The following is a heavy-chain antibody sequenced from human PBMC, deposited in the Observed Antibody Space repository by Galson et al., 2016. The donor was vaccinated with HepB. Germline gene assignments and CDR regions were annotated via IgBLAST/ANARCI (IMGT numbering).Heavy chain of an antibody. D-gene: IGHD1-1*01. V-gene: IGHV1-46*01. J-gene: IGHJ4*01. CDR1: EYTFSNCF. Sequence: SVKVSCKASEYTFSNCFIHWVRQAPGQGLEWMGIIDPSGGSTKSAQKFQGRLSMTRDTSTSTVYMDLSGLTFEDTAVYYCVGWTTTRGHWGQGTLVTVSS. CDR3: VGWTTTRGH. CDR2: IDPSGGST.